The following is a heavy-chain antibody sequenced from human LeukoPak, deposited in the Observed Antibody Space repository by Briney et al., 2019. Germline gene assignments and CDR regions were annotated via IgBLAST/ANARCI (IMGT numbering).Heavy chain of an antibody. CDR3: AKWAKYDFWSGYYGSYDAFDI. CDR1: GFTFSSYA. J-gene: IGHJ3*02. Sequence: PGGSLRLSCAASGFTFSSYAMNWVRQAPGKGLEWVSAVSGTDSTYYADSVKGRFTISRDNSKNMLFLQMNSLRAEDTAVYYCAKWAKYDFWSGYYGSYDAFDIWGQGTMVTVSS. V-gene: IGHV3-23*01. D-gene: IGHD3-3*01. CDR2: VSGTDST.